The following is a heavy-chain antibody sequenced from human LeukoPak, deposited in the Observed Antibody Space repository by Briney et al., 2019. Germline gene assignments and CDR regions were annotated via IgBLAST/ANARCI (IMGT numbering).Heavy chain of an antibody. CDR2: INPSGGST. J-gene: IGHJ6*03. V-gene: IGHV1-46*01. CDR1: GYTFTSYY. CDR3: ARDYHYGDYDFQDYYYYMDV. Sequence: ASVKVSCKASGYTFTSYYMHWVRQAPGQGLEWVGIINPSGGSTSYAQKFQGRVTMTRDRSTSTVYMELSSLRSEDTAVYYCARDYHYGDYDFQDYYYYMDVWGKGTTVTVSS. D-gene: IGHD4-17*01.